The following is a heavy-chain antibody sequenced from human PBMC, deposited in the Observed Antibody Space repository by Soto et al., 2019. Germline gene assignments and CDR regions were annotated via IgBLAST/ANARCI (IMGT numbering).Heavy chain of an antibody. CDR1: GGSFSGYY. V-gene: IGHV4-34*01. D-gene: IGHD5-12*01. Sequence: SETLSLTCAVYGGSFSGYYWSWIRQPPGKGLEWIGEINHSGSTNYNPSLKSRVTISVDTSKNQFSLKLSSVTAADTAVYYCARGIRADIVATSTLEGGMDVWGQGTTVTVSS. CDR3: ARGIRADIVATSTLEGGMDV. CDR2: INHSGST. J-gene: IGHJ6*02.